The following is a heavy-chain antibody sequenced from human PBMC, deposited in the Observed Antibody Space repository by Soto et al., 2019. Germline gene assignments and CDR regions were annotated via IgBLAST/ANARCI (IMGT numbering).Heavy chain of an antibody. J-gene: IGHJ4*02. CDR2: IYYSGST. D-gene: IGHD3-9*01. CDR1: GGSVSSGSYY. CDR3: ARSTYYDILTGYYPPTYYFDY. Sequence: QVQLQESGPGLVKPSETLSLTCTVSGGSVSSGSYYWSWIRQPPGKGLEWIGYIYYSGSTNYNPSLKSRVTISVDTSKNEFSLKLSSVTAADTAVYYCARSTYYDILTGYYPPTYYFDYWGQGTLVTVSS. V-gene: IGHV4-61*01.